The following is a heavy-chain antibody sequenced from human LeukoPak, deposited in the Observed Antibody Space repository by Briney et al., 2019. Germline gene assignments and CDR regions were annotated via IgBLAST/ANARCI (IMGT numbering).Heavy chain of an antibody. J-gene: IGHJ5*02. CDR1: GDSVSSNSAA. D-gene: IGHD3-10*01. V-gene: IGHV6-1*01. CDR2: TYYRSKWYN. CDR3: ARVKRQLRGSGSYYNGWFDP. Sequence: SQTLSLTCAISGDSVSSNSAAWHWIRQSPSRGLEWLGSTYYRSKWYNDYAVSVKSRITINPDTSKNQFSLQLNSVTPEDTAVYYCARVKRQLRGSGSYYNGWFDPWGQGTLVTVSS.